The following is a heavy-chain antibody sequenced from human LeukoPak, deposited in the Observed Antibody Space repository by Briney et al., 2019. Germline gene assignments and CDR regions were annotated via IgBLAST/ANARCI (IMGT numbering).Heavy chain of an antibody. Sequence: PGGSLRLSCAASGFTFDDYGMSWVRQVPGKGLEWVSAIINWSGGSTGYAASVRGRFTISRDNAKNSLYLQMNSLRAEDTALYYCARCPRSSTGCYSAFDIWGQGTMVTVSS. CDR3: ARCPRSSTGCYSAFDI. CDR2: INWSGGST. J-gene: IGHJ3*02. V-gene: IGHV3-20*04. D-gene: IGHD2-2*02. CDR1: GFTFDDYG.